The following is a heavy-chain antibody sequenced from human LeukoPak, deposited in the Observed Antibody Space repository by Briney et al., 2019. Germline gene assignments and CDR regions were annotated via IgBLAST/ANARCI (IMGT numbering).Heavy chain of an antibody. CDR3: ARSLGFCSSSICQEYLQH. Sequence: PGGSLRLSCAASGFTVSSNYMSWVRQAPGKGLEWVSVIYRSGSTYYADSVKGRFTISTDNSNNTLYLQMNSLRAEGTAVYYCARSLGFCSSSICQEYLQHWGQGTPVTVSS. V-gene: IGHV3-53*01. D-gene: IGHD2-2*01. CDR1: GFTVSSNY. CDR2: IYRSGST. J-gene: IGHJ1*01.